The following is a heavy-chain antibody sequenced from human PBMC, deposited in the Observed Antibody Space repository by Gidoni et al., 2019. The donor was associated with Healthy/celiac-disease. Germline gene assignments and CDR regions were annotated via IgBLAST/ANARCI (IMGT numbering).Heavy chain of an antibody. CDR1: GGPISSGDYY. J-gene: IGHJ4*02. D-gene: IGHD7-27*01. CDR2: IYYSGSA. CDR3: ASLTGDRLFDY. V-gene: IGHV4-30-4*01. Sequence: VQLQESGPGLVKPPQTLSLTCTVSGGPISSGDYYWGWIRQTPGKVLEWIGYIYYSGSAYYNPSLKSRVTISVDTSKNQFSLKLSSVTSADTAVYYCASLTGDRLFDYWGQGTLVTVSS.